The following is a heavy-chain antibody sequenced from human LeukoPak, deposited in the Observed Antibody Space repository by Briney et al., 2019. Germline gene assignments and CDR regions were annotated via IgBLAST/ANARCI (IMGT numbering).Heavy chain of an antibody. Sequence: KPGGSLRLSCAASGFTFSSYSMNWVRQAPGKGLEWVSSISSSSSYIYYADSVKGRFTISRDNAKNSLYLQMNSLRAEDTAVYYCARGSSWSHVPDYWGQGTLVTVSS. CDR1: GFTFSSYS. CDR2: ISSSSSYI. V-gene: IGHV3-21*01. CDR3: ARGSSWSHVPDY. J-gene: IGHJ4*02. D-gene: IGHD6-6*01.